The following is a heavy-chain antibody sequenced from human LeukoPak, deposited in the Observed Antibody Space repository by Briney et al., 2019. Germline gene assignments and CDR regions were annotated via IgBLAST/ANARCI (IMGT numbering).Heavy chain of an antibody. Sequence: ASVKVSCKASGYTFTTLDINWVRQATGQGLEWMGWINTNSGNTGNAQKFQGRATITRNTSISTAYMELSSLRSEDTAVYYCARVDGSPDYWGQGTLVTVSS. D-gene: IGHD2-15*01. CDR3: ARVDGSPDY. V-gene: IGHV1-8*03. J-gene: IGHJ4*02. CDR2: INTNSGNT. CDR1: GYTFTTLD.